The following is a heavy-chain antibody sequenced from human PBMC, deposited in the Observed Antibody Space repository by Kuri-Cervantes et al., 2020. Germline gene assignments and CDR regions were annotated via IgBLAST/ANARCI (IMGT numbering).Heavy chain of an antibody. Sequence: GESLKISCAASGFTFSSYGMHWVRQAPGKGPEWVTVIAYDGSNKYYADSVKGRFPISRDNSKNTLYLQMNSLRAEDTAVDHCASGGDYSLTPEKAELDPWGQGTLVTVSS. CDR2: IAYDGSNK. CDR3: ASGGDYSLTPEKAELDP. J-gene: IGHJ5*02. V-gene: IGHV3-30*03. CDR1: GFTFSSYG. D-gene: IGHD4-11*01.